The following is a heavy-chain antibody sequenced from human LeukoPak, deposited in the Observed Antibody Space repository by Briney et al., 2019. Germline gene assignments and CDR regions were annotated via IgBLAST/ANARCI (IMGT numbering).Heavy chain of an antibody. Sequence: ASVKVSCKASGYTFTGYYMHWVRQAPGQGLEGMGWINPNSGGTNYAQKFQGWVTMTRDTSISTAYMELSRLRSDATAVYYCAREGLSGGNKYYYYGMDVWGKGTTVTVSS. CDR3: AREGLSGGNKYYYYGMDV. J-gene: IGHJ6*04. CDR2: INPNSGGT. V-gene: IGHV1-2*04. CDR1: GYTFTGYY. D-gene: IGHD2-15*01.